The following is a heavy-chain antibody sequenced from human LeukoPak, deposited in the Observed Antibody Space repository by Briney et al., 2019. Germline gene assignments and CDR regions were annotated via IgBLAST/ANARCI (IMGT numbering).Heavy chain of an antibody. V-gene: IGHV3-23*01. CDR1: GFTFSSYA. CDR3: AKGGLGVTTCTDY. D-gene: IGHD4-17*01. J-gene: IGHJ4*02. Sequence: GGSLRLSCAASGFTFSSYAMSWVRQAPGKGLEWVSAISGSGGSTYYADSVKGRFTISRDNSKNTLYLQMNRLRAEDTAVYYCAKGGLGVTTCTDYWGQGTLVTVSS. CDR2: ISGSGGST.